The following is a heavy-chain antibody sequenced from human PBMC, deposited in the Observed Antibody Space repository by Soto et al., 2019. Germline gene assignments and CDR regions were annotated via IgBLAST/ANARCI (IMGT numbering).Heavy chain of an antibody. J-gene: IGHJ6*02. Sequence: QVQLVQSGAEVKKPGASVKVSCKASGYTFTSYGISWVRQAPGQGLEWMGWISAYNGNTNYAQKLQGRVTMTTDTSTSTAYMELRSLRSDDTAVYYCAREGWGVYGLKNYYYYYGMDVWGQGTTVTVSS. D-gene: IGHD3-16*01. CDR1: GYTFTSYG. CDR2: ISAYNGNT. CDR3: AREGWGVYGLKNYYYYYGMDV. V-gene: IGHV1-18*01.